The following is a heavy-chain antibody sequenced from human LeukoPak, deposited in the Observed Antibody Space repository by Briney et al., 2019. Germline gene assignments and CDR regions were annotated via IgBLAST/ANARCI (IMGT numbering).Heavy chain of an antibody. CDR3: ARARYTNSWYAVDI. CDR1: GGSIGRYW. J-gene: IGHJ3*02. Sequence: SETLSLTCSVSGGSIGRYWWSWIRQPPGKGLEWVGYIYHTGSNNYSPSLKSRVTMYVGTSKNQLSLKLSSVTAADTAMYYCARARYTNSWYAVDIWGQGTMVTVSS. D-gene: IGHD6-13*01. CDR2: IYHTGSN. V-gene: IGHV4-59*08.